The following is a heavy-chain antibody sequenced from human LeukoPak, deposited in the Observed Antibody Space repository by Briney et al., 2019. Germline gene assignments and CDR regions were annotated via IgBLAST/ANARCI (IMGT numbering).Heavy chain of an antibody. CDR3: ARAGSGGYYFDD. V-gene: IGHV4-34*01. CDR1: GXSFSGYY. Sequence: SETLSLTFAVYGXSFSGYYWSWIRQPPGKGLEWIGEINHSGRTNYNPSLKSRVTISVDTSKNQFSLRLSSVTAADTAVYYCARAGSGGYYFDDWGQGTLVTVSP. D-gene: IGHD3-10*01. J-gene: IGHJ4*02. CDR2: INHSGRT.